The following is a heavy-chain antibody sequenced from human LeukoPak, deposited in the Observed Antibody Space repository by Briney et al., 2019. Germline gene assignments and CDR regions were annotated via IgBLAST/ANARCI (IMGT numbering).Heavy chain of an antibody. CDR3: ARDLGYYGSGSYYNPMEV. Sequence: PSETLSLTCTVSGYSISSGYYWGWIRQPPGKGLEWIGSIYHSGSTYYNPSLKRRVTISVDTSKNQFSLKLSSVTAADAAVYYCARDLGYYGSGSYYNPMEVWGQGTLVTVSS. CDR2: IYHSGST. V-gene: IGHV4-38-2*02. J-gene: IGHJ4*02. CDR1: GYSISSGYY. D-gene: IGHD3-10*01.